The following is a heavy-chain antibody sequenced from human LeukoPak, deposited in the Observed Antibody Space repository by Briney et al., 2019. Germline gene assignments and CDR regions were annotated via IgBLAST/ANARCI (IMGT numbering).Heavy chain of an antibody. CDR3: ALSTTGTTPFDY. D-gene: IGHD1-1*01. CDR2: ISAYNGNT. V-gene: IGHV1-18*01. CDR1: GYTFTSYG. J-gene: IGHJ4*02. Sequence: ASVKVSCKASGYTFTSYGISWVRQAPGQGLEWMGWISAYNGNTNYAQKLQGRVTMTTDTSTSTAYMELRSLRSDDTVVYYCALSTTGTTPFDYWGQGTLVTVSS.